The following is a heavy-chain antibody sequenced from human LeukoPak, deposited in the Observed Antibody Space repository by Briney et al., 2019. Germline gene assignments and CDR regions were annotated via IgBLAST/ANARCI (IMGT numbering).Heavy chain of an antibody. J-gene: IGHJ4*02. CDR2: IYSDGST. CDR3: MDTAVG. D-gene: IGHD5-18*01. CDR1: GFDVSRYY. V-gene: IGHV3-53*05. Sequence: GGSLRLSCAASGFDVSRYYMTWVRQPPGKGLEWVSVIYSDGSTYYADSVKGRFTISRDNSKNTVYLQMNRLRVEDTAVYSCMDTAVGWGQGTLVTVPS.